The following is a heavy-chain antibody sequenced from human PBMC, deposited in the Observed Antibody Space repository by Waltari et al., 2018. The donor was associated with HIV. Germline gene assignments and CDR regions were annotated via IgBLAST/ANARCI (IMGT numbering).Heavy chain of an antibody. V-gene: IGHV3-15*01. Sequence: EVQLVESGGGLVKPGGSLRLSCAASGFTFSNAWMSWVRQAPGKGLEWVGRIKSTTDGGTTDYAAPVKGRFTISRDDSKNTLYLQMNSLQTEDTAVYYCTTDPFVDTAIPSWGQGTLVTVSS. CDR3: TTDPFVDTAIPS. CDR2: IKSTTDGGTT. D-gene: IGHD5-18*01. CDR1: GFTFSNAW. J-gene: IGHJ5*02.